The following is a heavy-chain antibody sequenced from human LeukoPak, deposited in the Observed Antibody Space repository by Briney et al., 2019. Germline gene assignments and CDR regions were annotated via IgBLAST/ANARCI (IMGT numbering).Heavy chain of an antibody. CDR1: GFTFSSYA. CDR2: ISGSGGST. V-gene: IGHV3-23*01. J-gene: IGHJ4*02. CDR3: AKDQDSTGYPGA. D-gene: IGHD3-22*01. Sequence: PGGSLRLSCAASGFTFSSYAMSWVRQAPGKGLEWVSAISGSGGSTYYADSVKGRFTISRDNSKNTLYLQMNSLRAEDTAIYYCAKDQDSTGYPGAWGQGTLVTVSS.